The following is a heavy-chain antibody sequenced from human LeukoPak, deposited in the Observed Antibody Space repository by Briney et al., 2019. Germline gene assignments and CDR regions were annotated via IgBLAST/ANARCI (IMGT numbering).Heavy chain of an antibody. V-gene: IGHV4-59*08. Sequence: SETLSLTCPVHGGSISSTYWSWIRQPPGKGLEWIGNIYNSGGPNYNTSLNGRVTISIDTSNNQFSLKLTSVTAADTAVYFCARRGRSSSWYGDAFDIWGQGTVVAVSS. CDR3: ARRGRSSSWYGDAFDI. CDR2: IYNSGGP. J-gene: IGHJ3*02. D-gene: IGHD6-13*01. CDR1: GGSISSTY.